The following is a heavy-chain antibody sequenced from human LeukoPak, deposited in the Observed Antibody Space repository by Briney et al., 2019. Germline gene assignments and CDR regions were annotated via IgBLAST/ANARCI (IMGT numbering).Heavy chain of an antibody. CDR3: ARQIDVWGSYRPDAFDI. Sequence: GESLKISCKGSGYSFTSYWIGWVRQMPGKGLEWMGIIYPGDSDTRYSPSFQGQVTISADKSISTAYLQWSSLKASDTAMYYCARQIDVWGSYRPDAFDIWGHGTMGTVSS. V-gene: IGHV5-51*01. J-gene: IGHJ3*02. D-gene: IGHD3-16*02. CDR1: GYSFTSYW. CDR2: IYPGDSDT.